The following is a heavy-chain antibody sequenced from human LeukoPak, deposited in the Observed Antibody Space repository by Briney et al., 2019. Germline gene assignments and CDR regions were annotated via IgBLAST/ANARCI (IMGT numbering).Heavy chain of an antibody. D-gene: IGHD3-9*01. J-gene: IGHJ4*02. CDR3: ARDRGLYYDILTGSYYFDY. CDR1: GYTFTGYY. V-gene: IGHV1-2*02. Sequence: ASVKVSCKASGYTFTGYYMHWVRQAPGQGLEWMGWINPNSGGTNYAQKFQGRVTMTRDTSISTAYMELSRLRSDDTAVYYCARDRGLYYDILTGSYYFDYWGQGTLVTVSS. CDR2: INPNSGGT.